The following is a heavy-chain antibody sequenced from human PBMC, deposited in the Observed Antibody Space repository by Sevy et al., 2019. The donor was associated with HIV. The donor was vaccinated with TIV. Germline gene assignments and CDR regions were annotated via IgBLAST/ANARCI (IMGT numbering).Heavy chain of an antibody. D-gene: IGHD3-10*01. Sequence: GGSLRLSCAASGFTCSNYFINWVRQAPGKGLEWVSSICSGSSYIFYADSVKGRFTISRDNAKNSLYLHMNSLRAEDTAVYYCARGDYYGSLYYFDYWGPGTLVTVSS. CDR3: ARGDYYGSLYYFDY. J-gene: IGHJ4*02. CDR1: GFTCSNYF. CDR2: ICSGSSYI. V-gene: IGHV3-21*01.